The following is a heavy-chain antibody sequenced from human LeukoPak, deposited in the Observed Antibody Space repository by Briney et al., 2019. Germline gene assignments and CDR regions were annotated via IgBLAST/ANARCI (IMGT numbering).Heavy chain of an antibody. D-gene: IGHD3-16*01. Sequence: GGSLMQGCSAYGLRLSNHAMQSVRQAPGKGLECVAAITSNGGSTYYASSVKGRFTISRDNSKNTLYLQMGSLRAEDMAVYYFARVRWSAAFDYWGQGTLVTVSS. CDR2: ITSNGGST. V-gene: IGHV3-64*01. CDR1: GLRLSNHA. CDR3: ARVRWSAAFDY. J-gene: IGHJ4*02.